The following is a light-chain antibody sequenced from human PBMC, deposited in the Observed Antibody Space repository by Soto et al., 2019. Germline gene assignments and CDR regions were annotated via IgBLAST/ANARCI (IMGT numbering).Light chain of an antibody. CDR1: SSDVGGYNY. J-gene: IGLJ1*01. CDR3: SSYTSSSTQV. Sequence: ALTQPASVSGSPGQSITISCTGTSSDVGGYNYVSWYQQHPGKAPKLMIYDVSNRPSGVSNRFSGSKSGNTASLTISGLQAEDEADYYCSSYTSSSTQVFGTGTKLTVL. CDR2: DVS. V-gene: IGLV2-14*01.